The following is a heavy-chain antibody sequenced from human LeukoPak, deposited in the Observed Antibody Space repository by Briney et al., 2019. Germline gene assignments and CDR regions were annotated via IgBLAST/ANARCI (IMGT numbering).Heavy chain of an antibody. Sequence: SETLSLTCAVYGGSFSGYYWSWIRQPPGKGLEWIGEINHSGSTNYNPSLKSRVTISVDTSKNQFSLRLSSVTAADTALYFCARRAALHSLDYWDRGTLVTVSS. J-gene: IGHJ4*02. CDR2: INHSGST. D-gene: IGHD6-6*01. CDR3: ARRAALHSLDY. V-gene: IGHV4-34*01. CDR1: GGSFSGYY.